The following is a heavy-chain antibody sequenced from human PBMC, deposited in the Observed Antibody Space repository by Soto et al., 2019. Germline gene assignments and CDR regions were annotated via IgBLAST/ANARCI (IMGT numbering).Heavy chain of an antibody. CDR3: ARGPRTIAAAVYFDY. Sequence: SETLSLTCAVYGGSFSGYYWSWIRQPPGKGLEWIGEINHSGSTNYNPSLKSRVTISVDTSKNQFSLKLSSVTAADTAVYYCARGPRTIAAAVYFDYWGQGTLVTVSS. V-gene: IGHV4-34*01. CDR1: GGSFSGYY. J-gene: IGHJ4*02. D-gene: IGHD6-13*01. CDR2: INHSGST.